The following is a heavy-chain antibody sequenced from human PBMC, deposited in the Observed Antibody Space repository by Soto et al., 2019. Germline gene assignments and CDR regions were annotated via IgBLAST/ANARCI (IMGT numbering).Heavy chain of an antibody. CDR1: GGSITVYY. D-gene: IGHD4-17*01. V-gene: IGHV4-59*08. J-gene: IGHJ4*02. Sequence: QVQLRESGPGLVRPSETLSLTCTVSGGSITVYYWSWIRQPPGKGMEWIGYIYDSGTTTYNAALKSRVPISADTSKNQFSLNLRSVTAADTAVYYCARRNYGEEGYFFDFWGQGLLVTVSS. CDR3: ARRNYGEEGYFFDF. CDR2: IYDSGTT.